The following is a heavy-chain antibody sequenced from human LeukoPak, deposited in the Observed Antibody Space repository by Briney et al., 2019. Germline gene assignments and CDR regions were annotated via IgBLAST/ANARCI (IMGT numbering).Heavy chain of an antibody. D-gene: IGHD6-13*01. CDR3: ATGGSAAGRIGWFDP. Sequence: GGSLRLSCAASGFTFSSYNMNWVRQAPGKGLEWVSSIGSTSSYMYYADSVRGRFTISRDNAKNSLYLEMSSLRAEDTAVYYCATGGSAAGRIGWFDPWGQGTLVTVSS. V-gene: IGHV3-21*01. CDR1: GFTFSSYN. J-gene: IGHJ5*02. CDR2: IGSTSSYM.